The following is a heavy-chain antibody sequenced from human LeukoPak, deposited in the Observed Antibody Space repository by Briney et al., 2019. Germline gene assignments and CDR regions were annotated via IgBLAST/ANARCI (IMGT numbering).Heavy chain of an antibody. J-gene: IGHJ4*02. Sequence: GRSLRLSCTASGFTFDDYAMHWVRQVPGKGLEWVSGINWKGDSRGYADSVKGRFTISRDNAKNSLYLQMNSLRTDDRALYYCAKDVDDSRGYYYVFENWGQGTLVTVSS. CDR2: INWKGDSR. V-gene: IGHV3-9*01. D-gene: IGHD3-22*01. CDR1: GFTFDDYA. CDR3: AKDVDDSRGYYYVFEN.